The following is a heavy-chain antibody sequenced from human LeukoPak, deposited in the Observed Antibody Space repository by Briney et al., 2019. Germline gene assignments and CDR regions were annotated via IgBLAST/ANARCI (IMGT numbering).Heavy chain of an antibody. CDR2: IYSDNT. D-gene: IGHD3-16*01. CDR3: AREQNWGLDY. V-gene: IGHV3-53*01. J-gene: IGHJ4*02. CDR1: GFTVSSNS. Sequence: GGSLRLSCTVSGFTVSSNSMSWVRQAPGKGLEWVSFIYSDNTHYSDSVKGRFTISRDNPKSTLYLQMNSLRAEDTAVYYCAREQNWGLDYWGQGTLVTVSS.